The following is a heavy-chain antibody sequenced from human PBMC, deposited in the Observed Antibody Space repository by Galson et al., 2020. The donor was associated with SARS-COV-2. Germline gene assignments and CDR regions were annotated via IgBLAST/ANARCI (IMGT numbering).Heavy chain of an antibody. Sequence: GGSLRLSCAASGFTFSRYWMSWVRQAPGKGLEWVAYIKQDGSEKYYVDSVKGRFSISRDNARNSLYLQMDSLRAEDTAVYFCARAQYCGGDGYHPHWYFDLWGRGTLVTVSS. V-gene: IGHV3-7*01. J-gene: IGHJ2*01. CDR1: GFTFSRYW. CDR3: ARAQYCGGDGYHPHWYFDL. D-gene: IGHD2-21*02. CDR2: IKQDGSEK.